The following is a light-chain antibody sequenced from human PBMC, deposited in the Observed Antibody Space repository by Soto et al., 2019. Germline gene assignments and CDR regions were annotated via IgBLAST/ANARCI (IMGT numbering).Light chain of an antibody. CDR3: QKYDSAPWT. CDR1: QGISNY. Sequence: EIQMTQSPSSLSASVGDRVTITCRASQGISNYLAWYQQKPGKVPKLLIYGASTLQSGVPSRLSGSGSGTDFTLIINSLQPEDVATYYGQKYDSAPWTFGEGTKVEIK. V-gene: IGKV1-27*01. CDR2: GAS. J-gene: IGKJ1*01.